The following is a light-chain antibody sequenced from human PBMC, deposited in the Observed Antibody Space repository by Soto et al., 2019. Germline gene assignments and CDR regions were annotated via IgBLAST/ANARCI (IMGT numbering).Light chain of an antibody. CDR1: QVVSSSY. Sequence: ESVLTQSPGTLSLSPGESATLSCRANQVVSSSYLAWYQQKPGQAPRLVIYHASDRATGVPDRFSGSGSGTDFALTITRLEPEDFALFYCQQYGTFPFSFGQGTKLEIK. CDR2: HAS. CDR3: QQYGTFPFS. V-gene: IGKV3-20*01. J-gene: IGKJ2*01.